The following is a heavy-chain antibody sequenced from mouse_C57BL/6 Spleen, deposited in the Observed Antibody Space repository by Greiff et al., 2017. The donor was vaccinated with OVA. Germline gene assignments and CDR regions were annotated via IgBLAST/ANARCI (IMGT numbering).Heavy chain of an antibody. CDR1: GYTFTSYD. CDR3: AKIYDGYYSYFDC. Sequence: VKLQESGPELVKPGASVKLSCKASGYTFTSYDINWVKQRPGQGLEWIGWIYPRGGSTKYNEKFKGKATLTVDTSSSTAYMELHSLTSEDSAVYFGAKIYDGYYSYFDCWGQGTTLTVSS. V-gene: IGHV1-85*01. J-gene: IGHJ2*01. CDR2: IYPRGGST. D-gene: IGHD2-3*01.